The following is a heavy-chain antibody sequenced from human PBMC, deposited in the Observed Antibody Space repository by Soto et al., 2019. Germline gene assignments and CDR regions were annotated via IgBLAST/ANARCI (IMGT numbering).Heavy chain of an antibody. J-gene: IGHJ6*02. V-gene: IGHV4-34*01. Sequence: PSETLSLTFAVYGGSFSGYYWSWIRQPPGKGLEWIGEINHSGSTNYNPSLKSRVTISVDTSKNQFSLKLSSVTAADTAVYYCARFSGWYFGYYYGMDVWGQGTTVTVSS. CDR3: ARFSGWYFGYYYGMDV. CDR1: GGSFSGYY. D-gene: IGHD6-19*01. CDR2: INHSGST.